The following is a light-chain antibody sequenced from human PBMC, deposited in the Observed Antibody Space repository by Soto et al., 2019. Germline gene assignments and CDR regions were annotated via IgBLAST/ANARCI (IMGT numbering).Light chain of an antibody. Sequence: QSVLTQPPSVSAAPGQKVTISCSGSSSNIGKNYVSWYQQLPVTAPKLLIYDNNKRPSGIPDRFSGSKSGTSATLGITGLQTGDEADYYCGTWDSSLAVVFGGGTKVTVL. CDR1: SSNIGKNY. CDR3: GTWDSSLAVV. V-gene: IGLV1-51*01. J-gene: IGLJ2*01. CDR2: DNN.